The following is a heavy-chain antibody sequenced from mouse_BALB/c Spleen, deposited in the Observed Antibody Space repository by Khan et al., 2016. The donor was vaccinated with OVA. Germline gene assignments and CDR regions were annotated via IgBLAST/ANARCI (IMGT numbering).Heavy chain of an antibody. CDR1: GYTFTSYW. CDR3: ARSNYSGSSLYAMDY. J-gene: IGHJ4*01. Sequence: DLVKPGASVKLSCKASGYTFTSYWINWIKQRPGQGLEWIGRIAPGSGSTYYNEMFKGKATLTVDTSSNTAYIQLSSLSSEDSAVYFCARSNYSGSSLYAMDYWGQGTSVTVSS. D-gene: IGHD1-1*01. CDR2: IAPGSGST. V-gene: IGHV1S41*01.